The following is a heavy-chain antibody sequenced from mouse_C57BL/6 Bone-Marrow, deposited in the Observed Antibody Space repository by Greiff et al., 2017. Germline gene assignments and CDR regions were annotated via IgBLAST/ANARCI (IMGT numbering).Heavy chain of an antibody. J-gene: IGHJ3*01. CDR1: GYTFTSYW. CDR3: ARRPRYYYGSEGFAY. D-gene: IGHD1-1*01. Sequence: QVQLKQPGAELVKPGASVKLSCKASGYTFTSYWMHWVKQRPGQGLEWIGMIHPNSGSTNYNEKFKSKATLTVDKSSSTAYMQLSSLTSEDSAVYYCARRPRYYYGSEGFAYWGQGTLVTVAA. CDR2: IHPNSGST. V-gene: IGHV1-64*01.